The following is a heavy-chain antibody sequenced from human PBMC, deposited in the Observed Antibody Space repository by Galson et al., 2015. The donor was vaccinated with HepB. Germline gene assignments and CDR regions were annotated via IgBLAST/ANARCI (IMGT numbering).Heavy chain of an antibody. V-gene: IGHV3-48*04. Sequence: SLRLSCAASGFTFSSYSMNWVRQAPGKGLEWVSYISSSSSTIYYADSVKGRFTISRDNAKNSLYLQMNSLRAEDTAVYYCARDMEYSSSLGWGQGTLVTVSS. CDR3: ARDMEYSSSLG. CDR1: GFTFSSYS. J-gene: IGHJ4*02. CDR2: ISSSSSTI. D-gene: IGHD6-6*01.